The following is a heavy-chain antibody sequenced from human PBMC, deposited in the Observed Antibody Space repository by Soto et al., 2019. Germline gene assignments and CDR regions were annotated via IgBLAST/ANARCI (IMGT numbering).Heavy chain of an antibody. CDR1: GFTFDDYT. Sequence: GGSLRLSCAASGFTFDDYTMHWVRQAPGKGLEWVSLISWDGGSTYYADSVKGRFTISRDNSKNSLYLQMNSLRTEDTALYYCAKDYLGLGYYDYMDVWGKGTTVTVSS. CDR3: AKDYLGLGYYDYMDV. D-gene: IGHD7-27*01. CDR2: ISWDGGST. J-gene: IGHJ6*03. V-gene: IGHV3-43*01.